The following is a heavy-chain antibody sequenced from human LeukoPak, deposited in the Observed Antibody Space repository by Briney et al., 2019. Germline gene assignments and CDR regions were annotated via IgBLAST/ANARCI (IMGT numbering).Heavy chain of an antibody. CDR2: IKQDGSEK. Sequence: GGSLRLSCAASGFTFSSYGMHWVRQAPGKGLEWVANIKQDGSEKYYVDSVKGRFTISRDNAKNSLYLQMNSLRAEDTAVYYCARDWPGDSYGADPWGQGTLVTVSS. J-gene: IGHJ5*02. V-gene: IGHV3-7*01. CDR1: GFTFSSYG. CDR3: ARDWPGDSYGADP. D-gene: IGHD5-18*01.